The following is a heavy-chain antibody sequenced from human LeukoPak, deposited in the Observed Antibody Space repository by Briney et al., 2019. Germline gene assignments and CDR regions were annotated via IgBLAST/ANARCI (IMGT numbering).Heavy chain of an antibody. CDR3: ATQDEERPVTSYDAFDI. J-gene: IGHJ3*02. CDR1: GYTFTSYD. CDR2: MNPNSGNT. Sequence: ASVKVSCKASGYTFTSYDINWVRQATGQGLEWMGWMNPNSGNTGYAQKFQGRVTMTRNTSISTAYMELSSLRSEDTAVYYCATQDEERPVTSYDAFDIWGQGTMVTVSS. D-gene: IGHD1-1*01. V-gene: IGHV1-8*01.